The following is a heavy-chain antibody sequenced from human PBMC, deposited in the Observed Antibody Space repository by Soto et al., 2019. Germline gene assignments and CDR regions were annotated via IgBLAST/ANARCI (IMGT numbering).Heavy chain of an antibody. Sequence: PSETLSLTCTVSGGSISSYYWSWIRQPPGKGLEWIGYIYYSGSTNYNPSLKSRVTISVDTSKNQFSLKLSSVTAADTAVYYCACQWGAAGDSWGQGPMGTMSP. CDR1: GGSISSYY. CDR3: ACQWGAAGDS. D-gene: IGHD2-8*01. CDR2: IYYSGST. V-gene: IGHV4-59*08. J-gene: IGHJ4*02.